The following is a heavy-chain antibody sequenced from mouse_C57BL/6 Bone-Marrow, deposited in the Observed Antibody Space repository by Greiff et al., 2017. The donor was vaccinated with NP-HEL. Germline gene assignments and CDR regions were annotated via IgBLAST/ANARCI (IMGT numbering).Heavy chain of an antibody. CDR1: GYTFTSHW. Sequence: QVQLQQSGPELVRPGASVKISCKAPGYTFTSHWMQWVRQRPGQGLEWIGEIFPGSGSTYYNEKFKGKATLTVDTSSSTAYMQLSSLTSEDSAVYFCARSAAQATSAWFAYWGQATLVTVSA. J-gene: IGHJ3*01. V-gene: IGHV1-56*01. CDR3: ARSAAQATSAWFAY. D-gene: IGHD3-2*02. CDR2: IFPGSGST.